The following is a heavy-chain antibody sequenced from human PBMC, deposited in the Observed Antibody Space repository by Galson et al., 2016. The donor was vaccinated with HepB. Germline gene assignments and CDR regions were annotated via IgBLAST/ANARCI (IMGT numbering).Heavy chain of an antibody. CDR2: IFYTGSS. J-gene: IGHJ4*02. D-gene: IGHD3-10*01. V-gene: IGHV4-31*03. CDR3: GRVRGRLTDY. CDR1: GGSINSGNYY. Sequence: TLSLTCTVSGGSINSGNYYWNWIRQHPVRGLEWIGYIFYTGSSHYHPSLESRVSMSVDTSKSQFSLRLTSVTAADTAVYFCGRVRGRLTDYWGQGTLVTVSS.